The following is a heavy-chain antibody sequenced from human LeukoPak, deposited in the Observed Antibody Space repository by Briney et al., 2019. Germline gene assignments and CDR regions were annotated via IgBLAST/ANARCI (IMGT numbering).Heavy chain of an antibody. V-gene: IGHV1-24*01. CDR1: GYTFTSYG. CDR2: FDPEDGET. CDR3: ATEGGDYPGYYYYGMDV. Sequence: GASVKVSCKASGYTFTSYGISWVRQAPGKGLEWMGGFDPEDGETIYAQKFQDRVTVTEDTSTDTAYMELSSLRSEDTAMYYCATEGGDYPGYYYYGMDVWGQGTTVTVSS. D-gene: IGHD2-21*02. J-gene: IGHJ6*02.